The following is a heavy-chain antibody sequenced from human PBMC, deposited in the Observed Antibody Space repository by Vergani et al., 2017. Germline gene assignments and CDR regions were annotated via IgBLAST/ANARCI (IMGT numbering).Heavy chain of an antibody. V-gene: IGHV3-21*01. CDR1: GFTFGDHG. D-gene: IGHD2-2*02. CDR2: ISSSSANI. Sequence: VQLVESGGGVVQPGRSLRLSCAASGFTFGDHGIHWVRRAPGKGLQWVSSISSSSANIHYADPVKGRFTVSRDSGRNSLYLQMKSLRAEDTAVYYCARGQAGYQVLYRAYFDPWGQGTLVTVSS. CDR3: ARGQAGYQVLYRAYFDP. J-gene: IGHJ5*02.